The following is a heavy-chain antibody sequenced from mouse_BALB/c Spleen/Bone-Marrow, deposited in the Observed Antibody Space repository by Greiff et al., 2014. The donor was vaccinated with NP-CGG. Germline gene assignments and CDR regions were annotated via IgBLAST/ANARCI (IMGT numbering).Heavy chain of an antibody. Sequence: LMESGGGLVKPGGSLKLSCAASGFTFSDYYMYWVRQTPEKRLEWVATISDGGTYTFYPDSVKGRFTISRDNAKNNLYLQMSSLQSEDTAMYYCTRSGKRYGAMDYWGQGTSVTVSS. J-gene: IGHJ4*01. CDR3: TRSGKRYGAMDY. CDR2: ISDGGTYT. D-gene: IGHD2-10*02. V-gene: IGHV5-4*02. CDR1: GFTFSDYY.